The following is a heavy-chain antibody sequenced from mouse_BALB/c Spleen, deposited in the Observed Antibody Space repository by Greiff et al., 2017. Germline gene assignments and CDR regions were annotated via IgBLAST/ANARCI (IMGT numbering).Heavy chain of an antibody. Sequence: QVQLQQSGPGLVAPSQSLSITCTVSGFSLTSYGVHWVRQPPGKGLEWLGVIWAGGSTNYNSALMSRLSISKDNSKSQVFLKMNSLQTDDTAMYYCARGYDAWFAYWGQGTLVTVSA. CDR2: IWAGGST. D-gene: IGHD2-12*01. CDR3: ARGYDAWFAY. CDR1: GFSLTSYG. V-gene: IGHV2-9*02. J-gene: IGHJ3*01.